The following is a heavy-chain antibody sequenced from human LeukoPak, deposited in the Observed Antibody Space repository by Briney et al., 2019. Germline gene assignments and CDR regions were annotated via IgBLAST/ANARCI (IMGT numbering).Heavy chain of an antibody. V-gene: IGHV3-74*01. D-gene: IGHD6-19*01. Sequence: PGGSLRLSCAASGFTFRSYWMHWVRQAPGKGLVWVSRIDGDGSSTSYADSVKGRFTISRDNAKNTLYLQMNSLRAEDTAVYYCARDPSAVAGFFDSWGQGTLVTASS. CDR2: IDGDGSST. J-gene: IGHJ4*02. CDR1: GFTFRSYW. CDR3: ARDPSAVAGFFDS.